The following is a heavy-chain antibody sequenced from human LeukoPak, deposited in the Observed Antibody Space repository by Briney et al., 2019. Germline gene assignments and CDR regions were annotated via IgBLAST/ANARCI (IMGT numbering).Heavy chain of an antibody. V-gene: IGHV4-39*01. CDR2: LHYSGST. CDR1: GGSISSNNYY. CDR3: ERVVLGSGSYYHFDF. Sequence: PSETLSLTCTVSGGSISSNNYYWAWIRQPPGKGLEWIGSLHYSGSTYYNPSLKYRVTISVDTCKNQFSLKLISVTAADTALYYCERVVLGSGSYYHFDFWGQGTLVTVSS. J-gene: IGHJ4*02. D-gene: IGHD3-10*01.